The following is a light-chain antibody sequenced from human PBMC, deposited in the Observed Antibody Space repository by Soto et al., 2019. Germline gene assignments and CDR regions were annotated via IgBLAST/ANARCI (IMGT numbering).Light chain of an antibody. CDR1: SSDVGGYDY. CDR3: SSYTRSSISV. CDR2: HVI. Sequence: QSALTQPASVSGSPGQSITISCTGTSSDVGGYDYVSWYQQHPGKAPTLLIYHVINRPSGVSFRFSGSKSGNTASLTISGLQAEDEAEYYCSSYTRSSISVFGTGTKLTVL. J-gene: IGLJ1*01. V-gene: IGLV2-14*01.